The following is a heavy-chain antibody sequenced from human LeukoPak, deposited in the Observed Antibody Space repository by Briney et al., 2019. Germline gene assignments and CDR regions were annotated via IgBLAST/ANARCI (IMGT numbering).Heavy chain of an antibody. CDR2: ISSSSSYI. J-gene: IGHJ4*02. CDR3: ARGEWELPYYFDY. V-gene: IGHV3-21*01. Sequence: GGSLRLSCAASAFTFSDYEMNWVRQAPGKGLEWVSSISSSSSYIYYADSVKGRFTISRDNAKNSLYLQMNSLRAEDTAVYYCARGEWELPYYFDYWGQGTLVTVSS. D-gene: IGHD1-26*01. CDR1: AFTFSDYE.